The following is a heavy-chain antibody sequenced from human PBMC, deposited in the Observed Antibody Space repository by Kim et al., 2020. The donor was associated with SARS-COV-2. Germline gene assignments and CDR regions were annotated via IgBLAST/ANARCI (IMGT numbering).Heavy chain of an antibody. CDR3: ASGYSSSWQRYYYYGMDV. Sequence: SETLSLTCAVYGGSFSGYYWSWIRQPPGKGLEWIGEINHSGSTNYNPSLKSRVTISVDTSKNQFSLKLSSVTAADTAVYYCASGYSSSWQRYYYYGMDVWGQGTTVTVSS. V-gene: IGHV4-34*01. J-gene: IGHJ6*02. CDR1: GGSFSGYY. CDR2: INHSGST. D-gene: IGHD6-13*01.